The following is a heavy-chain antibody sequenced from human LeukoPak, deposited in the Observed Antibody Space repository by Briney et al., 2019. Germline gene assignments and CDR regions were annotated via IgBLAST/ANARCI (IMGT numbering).Heavy chain of an antibody. CDR2: INHSGST. CDR1: GGSFSGYY. V-gene: IGHV4-34*01. J-gene: IGHJ5*02. Sequence: PSETLSLTCAVYGGSFSGYYWSWIRQPPGKGLEWIGEINHSGSTNYNPSLKSRVTISVDTSKNQFSLKLSSVTAADTAVYYCARERGYSGYDFDNWFDPWGQGTLVTVSS. CDR3: ARERGYSGYDFDNWFDP. D-gene: IGHD5-12*01.